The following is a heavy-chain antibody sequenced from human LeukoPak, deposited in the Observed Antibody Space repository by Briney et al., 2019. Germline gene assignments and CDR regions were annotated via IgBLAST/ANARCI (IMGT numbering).Heavy chain of an antibody. J-gene: IGHJ4*02. V-gene: IGHV4-59*01. Sequence: SETLSLTCTVSGGSISSYYWSWIRQPPGKGLEWIGYSYYSGSTNYNPSLKRRVTISVDTSKNQFSLKLSSVTAADTAVYYCASMGYGSGGSCYHFDYWGQGTLVTVSS. CDR2: SYYSGST. CDR3: ASMGYGSGGSCYHFDY. D-gene: IGHD2-15*01. CDR1: GGSISSYY.